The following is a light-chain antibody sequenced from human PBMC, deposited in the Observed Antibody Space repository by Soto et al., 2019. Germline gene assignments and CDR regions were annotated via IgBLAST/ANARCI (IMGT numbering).Light chain of an antibody. CDR2: DAS. J-gene: IGKJ1*01. Sequence: DIQMTQSPSTLSASVGDRVTITCRASQSISSWLAWYQQKPGKSPKLLIYDASSLESGVPSRFSDSGSGTEFTLTMSSLQPDDIATYYCQKYQSYSWTFGQGTKVEIK. CDR3: QKYQSYSWT. V-gene: IGKV1-5*01. CDR1: QSISSW.